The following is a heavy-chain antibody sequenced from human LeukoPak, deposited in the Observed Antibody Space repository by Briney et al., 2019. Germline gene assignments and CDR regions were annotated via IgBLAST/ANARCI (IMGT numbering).Heavy chain of an antibody. D-gene: IGHD6-6*01. CDR2: INPSGGST. CDR1: GYTFGDYS. J-gene: IGHJ4*02. Sequence: ASVKVSCKASGYTFGDYSIHWVRQPPGQGLEWMGIINPSGGSTSYAQNFQGRVTMTRDTSTSTVYMELSSLRSEDTAVYYCAREDSSSGYWGQGTLVTVSS. V-gene: IGHV1-46*01. CDR3: AREDSSSGY.